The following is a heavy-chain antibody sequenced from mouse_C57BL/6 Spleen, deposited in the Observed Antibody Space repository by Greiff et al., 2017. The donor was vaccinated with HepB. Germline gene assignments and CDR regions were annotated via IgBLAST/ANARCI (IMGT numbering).Heavy chain of an antibody. CDR2: IDPADSET. D-gene: IGHD1-1*01. CDR1: GYTFTSYW. V-gene: IGHV1-52*01. Sequence: VQLQQPGAELVRPGSSVKLSCKASGYTFTSYWMHWVKQRPIQGLEWIGNIDPADSETHYNQKFKDKATLTVDKSSSTAYMQLSSLTSEDSAVYFCARDGSSCPYYFDYWGQGTTLTVSS. J-gene: IGHJ2*01. CDR3: ARDGSSCPYYFDY.